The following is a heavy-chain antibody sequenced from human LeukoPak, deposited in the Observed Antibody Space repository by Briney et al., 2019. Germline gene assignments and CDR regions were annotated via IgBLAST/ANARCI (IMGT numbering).Heavy chain of an antibody. D-gene: IGHD1-26*01. V-gene: IGHV1-58*01. CDR2: IVVGSGNT. CDR3: ARHSNFIVGATNPDY. Sequence: SVKVSCKASGFTFTSSAVQWVRQARGQRLEWIGWIVVGSGNTNYAQKFQERVTITRDMSTSTAYMELSSLRSEDTAVYYCARHSNFIVGATNPDYWGQGTLVTVSS. CDR1: GFTFTSSA. J-gene: IGHJ4*02.